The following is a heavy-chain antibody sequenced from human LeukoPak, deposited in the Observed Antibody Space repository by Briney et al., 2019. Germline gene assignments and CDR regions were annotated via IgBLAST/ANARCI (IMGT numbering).Heavy chain of an antibody. J-gene: IGHJ6*03. V-gene: IGHV3-20*04. Sequence: PGGSLRLSCAASGFTFDDYGMSWVRQAPGKGLEWVSGINWNGGSTGYADSVKGRVTISRDNAKNSLYPQMNSLRAEDTALYYCARGIVNYRYYYYYMDVWGKGTTVTVSS. CDR2: INWNGGST. CDR1: GFTFDDYG. CDR3: ARGIVNYRYYYYYMDV. D-gene: IGHD1-26*01.